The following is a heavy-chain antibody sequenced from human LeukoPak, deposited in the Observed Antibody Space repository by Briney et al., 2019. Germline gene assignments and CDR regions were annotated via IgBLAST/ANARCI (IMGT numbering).Heavy chain of an antibody. Sequence: HPSETLSLTCAVSGGSISNITNSNWWSWVRQPPGKGLEWIGEIYHSGSTNYNPSLKSRVTISVDKSKNQFSLKLSSVTAADTAVYYCARAKAGQDSSGWYWYFDLWGRGTLVTVSS. CDR3: ARAKAGQDSSGWYWYFDL. D-gene: IGHD6-19*01. V-gene: IGHV4-4*02. CDR1: GGSISNITNSNW. CDR2: IYHSGST. J-gene: IGHJ2*01.